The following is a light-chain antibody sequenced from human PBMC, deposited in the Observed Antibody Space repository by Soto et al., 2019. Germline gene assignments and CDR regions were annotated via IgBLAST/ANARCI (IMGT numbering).Light chain of an antibody. CDR3: QQYGSSPTT. CDR2: GAS. V-gene: IGKV3-20*01. CDR1: QSVSSN. Sequence: EVVMSQSPATLSVSPGERATLSCRASQSVSSNLAWYQQKPGQAPRLLFFGASIRATGIPGRFSGSGSGTDFTLTISRLEPEDFAVYHCQQYGSSPTTFGQGTKVDI. J-gene: IGKJ1*01.